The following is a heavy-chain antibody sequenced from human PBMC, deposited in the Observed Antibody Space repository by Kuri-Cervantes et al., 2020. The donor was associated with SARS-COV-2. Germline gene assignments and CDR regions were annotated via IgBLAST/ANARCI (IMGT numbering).Heavy chain of an antibody. CDR2: INPSGGST. CDR3: ARGHDYHTAGTFDY. Sequence: ASVKVSCKASGNTFTSYYMHWVRQAPGQGLEWMGRINPSGGSTSYEQKFQGRVTMTRDTSTSTVYMELISLRCEDTAVNYCARGHDYHTAGTFDYWGQGTLVTVSS. J-gene: IGHJ4*02. D-gene: IGHD1-14*01. CDR1: GNTFTSYY. V-gene: IGHV1-46*01.